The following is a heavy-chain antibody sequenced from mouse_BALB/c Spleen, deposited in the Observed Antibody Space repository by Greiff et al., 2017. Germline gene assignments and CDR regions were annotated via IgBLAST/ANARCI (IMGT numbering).Heavy chain of an antibody. J-gene: IGHJ4*01. CDR1: GYTFSSYW. V-gene: IGHV1-9*01. CDR3: ARGGGNLPMAMDY. Sequence: VQLQESGAELMKPGASVKISCKATGYTFSSYWIEWVKQRPGHGLEWIGEILPGSGSTNYNEKFKGKATFTADTSSNTAYMQLSSLTSEDSAVYYCARGGGNLPMAMDYWGQGTSVTVSS. CDR2: ILPGSGST. D-gene: IGHD5-5*01.